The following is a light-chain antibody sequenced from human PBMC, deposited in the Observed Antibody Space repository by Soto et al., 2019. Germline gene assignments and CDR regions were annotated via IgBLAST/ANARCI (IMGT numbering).Light chain of an antibody. V-gene: IGLV2-14*01. CDR1: SSDVGGYNY. Sequence: QSALTPPAYVSGSPGQSITISCTGTSSDVGGYNYVSWYQQHPGKAPKFMIYDVSNRPSGVSNRFSGSNSGNTASLTIPGLQAEDEADYYCCSYTTSNTRQIVFGTGTKLTVL. CDR2: DVS. J-gene: IGLJ1*01. CDR3: CSYTTSNTRQIV.